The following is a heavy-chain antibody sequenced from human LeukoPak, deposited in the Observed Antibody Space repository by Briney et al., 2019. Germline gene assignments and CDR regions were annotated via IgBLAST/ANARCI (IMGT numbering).Heavy chain of an antibody. CDR3: ASQITTQYLLNWFDP. CDR2: IYYSGST. D-gene: IGHD3-22*01. CDR1: GGSISSYY. V-gene: IGHV4-59*01. Sequence: SETLSLTCTVSGGSISSYYWSWIRQPPGKGLEWIGYIYYSGSTNYNPSLKSRVTISVETSKNEFSLKLRSVTAADTAVYYCASQITTQYLLNWFDPWGQGTLVTVSS. J-gene: IGHJ5*02.